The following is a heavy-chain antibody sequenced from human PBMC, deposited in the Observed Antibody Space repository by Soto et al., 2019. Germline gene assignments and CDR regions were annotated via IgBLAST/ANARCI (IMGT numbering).Heavy chain of an antibody. Sequence: GGSLRLSCAASGFTFSSYSMNWVRQAPGKGLEWVSHISRSSSYANYADSVQGRFTISRDDAKNSLFLQMNSLRAEDTAVYYGARGGRSSWKTLELWGQGTPVTVSS. CDR1: GFTFSSYS. CDR2: ISRSSSYA. V-gene: IGHV3-21*05. J-gene: IGHJ4*02. D-gene: IGHD1-26*01. CDR3: ARGGRSSWKTLEL.